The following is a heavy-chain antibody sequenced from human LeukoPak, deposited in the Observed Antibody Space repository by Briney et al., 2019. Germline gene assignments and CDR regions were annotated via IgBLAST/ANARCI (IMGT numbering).Heavy chain of an antibody. D-gene: IGHD2-2*01. CDR1: GYTFSSYD. V-gene: IGHV1-8*01. CDR3: ARGTPYCSSASCYNY. J-gene: IGHJ4*02. Sequence: RASVKVSCKASGYTFSSYDINWVRQAPGQGLEWMGWMNPNSGNTGYAQKFQGRVTMTRDTSISTAYMELSSLGSEDTAVYYCARGTPYCSSASCYNYWGQGTLVTVSS. CDR2: MNPNSGNT.